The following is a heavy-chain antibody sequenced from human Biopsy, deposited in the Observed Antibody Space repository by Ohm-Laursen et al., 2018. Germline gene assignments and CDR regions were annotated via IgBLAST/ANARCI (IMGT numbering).Heavy chain of an antibody. Sequence: SLRLSCSASGLSFSTYGMHWVRQAPGKGLEWVAVIWYDGSKKYYADSVKGRFTISRDNSKNTLDLQMNILRAEDTAVYYCATSTMVRSSGHAFDIWGQGTVVTVS. J-gene: IGHJ3*02. CDR1: GLSFSTYG. V-gene: IGHV3-33*01. CDR3: ATSTMVRSSGHAFDI. D-gene: IGHD3-10*01. CDR2: IWYDGSKK.